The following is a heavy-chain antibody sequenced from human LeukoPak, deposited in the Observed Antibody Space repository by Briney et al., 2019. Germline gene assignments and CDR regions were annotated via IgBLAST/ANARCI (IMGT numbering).Heavy chain of an antibody. CDR3: VRGGQGRDDYFDY. CDR1: GFSFRSYS. V-gene: IGHV3-48*04. CDR2: IGGGGDAI. J-gene: IGHJ4*02. Sequence: PGGSLRLSCTPSGFSFRSYSLNWVRQYPGKGLEWISYIGGGGDAIYYAESVRGRFTISRDNARNSVYLQVNSLRVEDTAVYYCVRGGQGRDDYFDYWGQGTLVTVSS.